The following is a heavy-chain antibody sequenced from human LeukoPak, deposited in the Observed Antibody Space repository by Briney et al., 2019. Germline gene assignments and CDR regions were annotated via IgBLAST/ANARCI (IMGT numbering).Heavy chain of an antibody. CDR2: IYYSGST. CDR1: GGSISSGDYY. J-gene: IGHJ4*02. V-gene: IGHV4-30-4*01. CDR3: ASVNRRDCSSTSCYQGPHFDY. D-gene: IGHD2-2*01. Sequence: SETLSLTCTVSGGSISSGDYYWSWIRQPPGKGLEWIGYIYYSGSTYYNPSLKSRVTISVDTSKNQFSLKLSSVTAADTAVYYCASVNRRDCSSTSCYQGPHFDYWGQGTLVTVSS.